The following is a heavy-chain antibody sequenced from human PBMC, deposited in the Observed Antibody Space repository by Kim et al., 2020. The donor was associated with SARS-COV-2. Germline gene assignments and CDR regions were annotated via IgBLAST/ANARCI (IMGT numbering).Heavy chain of an antibody. CDR3: ARVNKHRFDP. Sequence: SETLSLTCTVSGGSISSGGYYWSWIRQHPGKGLEWIGYIYYSGSTYYNPSLKSRVTISVDTSKNQFSLKLSSVTAADTAVYYCARVNKHRFDPWGQGTLVTVSS. CDR2: IYYSGST. CDR1: GGSISSGGYY. J-gene: IGHJ5*02. D-gene: IGHD2-21*01. V-gene: IGHV4-31*03.